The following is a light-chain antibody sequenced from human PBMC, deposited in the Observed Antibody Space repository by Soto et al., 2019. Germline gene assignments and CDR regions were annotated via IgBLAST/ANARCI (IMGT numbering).Light chain of an antibody. Sequence: QSVLTQPPSASGAPGQRVTISCTGSSSNIGAGYDVHWYQQLPGTAPKLLIYGNSNRPSGVPDRFSGSKSGTSASLAITGLQAEDEAHYYCQSYDSSLSGSVFGGGTKVTVL. J-gene: IGLJ2*01. CDR1: SSNIGAGYD. V-gene: IGLV1-40*01. CDR2: GNS. CDR3: QSYDSSLSGSV.